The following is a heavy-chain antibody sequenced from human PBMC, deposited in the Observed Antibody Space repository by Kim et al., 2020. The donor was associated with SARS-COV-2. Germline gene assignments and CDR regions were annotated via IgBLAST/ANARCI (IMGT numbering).Heavy chain of an antibody. D-gene: IGHD2-2*01. V-gene: IGHV3-30*02. Sequence: YNSATGKGPFTSSRDNSRNTLYLQMNSLGAEDTAVYYCAKGGFTTPSDHDYWGQGTLVTVSS. J-gene: IGHJ4*02. CDR3: AKGGFTTPSDHDY.